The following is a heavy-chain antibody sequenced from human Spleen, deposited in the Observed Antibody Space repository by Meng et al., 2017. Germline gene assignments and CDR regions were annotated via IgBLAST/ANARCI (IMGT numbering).Heavy chain of an antibody. Sequence: DSVPALVRSSTTLSLPCTTSGASVRSGPSYWSWIRQPPGKGLEWIGEINHSGSTNYSPSLESRATISVDTSQNNLSLKLSSVTAADSAVYYCARGPTTMAHDFDYWGQGTLVTVSS. V-gene: IGHV4-61*03. D-gene: IGHD4-11*01. CDR3: ARGPTTMAHDFDY. CDR1: GASVRSGPSY. J-gene: IGHJ4*02. CDR2: INHSGST.